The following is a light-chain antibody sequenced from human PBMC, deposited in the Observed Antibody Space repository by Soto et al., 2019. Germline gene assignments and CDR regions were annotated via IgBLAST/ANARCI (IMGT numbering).Light chain of an antibody. CDR3: ATWDSRLSAVV. V-gene: IGLV1-51*01. Sequence: QSVLTQPPSVSAAPGQKVTISCSGSSSNIGNNYVSWYQQLPGTAPKLLIYDNNKRPSGIPDRFSGSKSGTSATLGITGLQTGDKADYYCATWDSRLSAVVFGGGTKLTVL. CDR2: DNN. CDR1: SSNIGNNY. J-gene: IGLJ2*01.